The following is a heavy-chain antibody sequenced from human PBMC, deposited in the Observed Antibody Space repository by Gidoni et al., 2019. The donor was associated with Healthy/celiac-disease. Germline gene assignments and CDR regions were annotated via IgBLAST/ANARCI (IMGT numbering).Heavy chain of an antibody. J-gene: IGHJ4*02. V-gene: IGHV3-23*01. CDR1: GFTFSSYA. CDR3: ANSYCSSTSCYHPFDY. D-gene: IGHD2-2*01. Sequence: EVQLLESGGGLVQPGGSLRLSCAASGFTFSSYAMSWVRQAPGKGLGWVSAIIVSGGSTYYADSVKGRFTISRDNSKNTLYLQMNSLRAEDTAVYYCANSYCSSTSCYHPFDYWGQGTLVTVSS. CDR2: IIVSGGST.